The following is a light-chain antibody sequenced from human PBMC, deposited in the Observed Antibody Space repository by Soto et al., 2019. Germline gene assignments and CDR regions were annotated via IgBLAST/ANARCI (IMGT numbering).Light chain of an antibody. V-gene: IGLV6-57*04. CDR3: QSYDYKSHVV. Sequence: NFMLTQPHSVSESPGKTVIISCTRSSGSIASRYVQWYQQRPGSAPTTVLYQDIQRPSGVPDRFSGSIDTSSNSASLVISGLKTEDEADYYCQSYDYKSHVVFGGGTKLTVL. CDR1: SGSIASRY. CDR2: QDI. J-gene: IGLJ2*01.